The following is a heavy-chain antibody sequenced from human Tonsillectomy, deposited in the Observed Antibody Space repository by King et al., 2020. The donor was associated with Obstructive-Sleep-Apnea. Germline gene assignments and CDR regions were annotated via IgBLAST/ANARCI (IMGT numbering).Heavy chain of an antibody. CDR1: GASISSSSYY. CDR3: ARAGYDSSGYYYYGMDV. J-gene: IGHJ6*02. V-gene: IGHV4-39*07. Sequence: LQLQESGPGLVKPSETLSLTCTVSGASISSSSYYWGWIRLPPGKGLEWIGSIYVSGTTYYNPSLKSRVSISLDTSKNQFSLKLISVTAADTAVYYCARAGYDSSGYYYYGMDVWDQGTTVTVSS. D-gene: IGHD3-22*01. CDR2: IYVSGTT.